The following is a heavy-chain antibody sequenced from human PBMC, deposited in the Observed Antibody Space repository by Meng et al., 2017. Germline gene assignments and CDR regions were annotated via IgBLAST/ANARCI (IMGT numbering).Heavy chain of an antibody. D-gene: IGHD4-17*01. V-gene: IGHV3-23*04. J-gene: IGHJ4*02. CDR2: ISGSGGST. CDR3: VKGGVFIYGDHHDY. CDR1: GVTLSSYA. Sequence: VRVGEVGGGLVKPGGSLRLSCAALGVTLSSYAMSWVRQAPGKGLEWVSAISGSGGSTYYADSVKGRFTISRDNSKNTLYLQMNSLRAEDTAVYYCVKGGVFIYGDHHDYWGQGTLVTVSS.